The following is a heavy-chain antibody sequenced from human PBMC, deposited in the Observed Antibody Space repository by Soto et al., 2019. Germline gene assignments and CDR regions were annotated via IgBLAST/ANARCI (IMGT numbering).Heavy chain of an antibody. CDR3: ARSPLANYDFWSGYSQLGYGMDV. Sequence: SETLSLTCAVSGGSISSGGYSWSWIRQPPGKGLEWIGYIYHSGSTYYNPSLKSRVTISVDRSKNQFSLKLSSVTAADTAVYYCARSPLANYDFWSGYSQLGYGMDVWGQGTTVTVSS. CDR2: IYHSGST. CDR1: GGSISSGGYS. J-gene: IGHJ6*02. V-gene: IGHV4-30-2*01. D-gene: IGHD3-3*01.